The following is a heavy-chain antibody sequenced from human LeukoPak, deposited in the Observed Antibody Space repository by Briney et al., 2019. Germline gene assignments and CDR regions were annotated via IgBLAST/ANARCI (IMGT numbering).Heavy chain of an antibody. CDR1: GFTFSDYY. Sequence: GGSLRLSCAASGFTFSDYYMSWIRQAPGKGLEWLSYISSSGSTIYYADSVKGRFTISRDNAKNSLYLQMNSLRAEDTAVYYCARDTYYDFWSGYRRGSNFDYWGQGTLVTVSS. V-gene: IGHV3-11*01. CDR3: ARDTYYDFWSGYRRGSNFDY. D-gene: IGHD3-3*01. J-gene: IGHJ4*02. CDR2: ISSSGSTI.